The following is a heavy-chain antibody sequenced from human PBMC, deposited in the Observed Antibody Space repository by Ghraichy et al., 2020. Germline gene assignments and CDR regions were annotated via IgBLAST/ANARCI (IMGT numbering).Heavy chain of an antibody. V-gene: IGHV3-23*01. J-gene: IGHJ4*02. CDR3: AKDSLHRGYSGSYNSSPRYFDY. CDR1: GFTFSSYA. Sequence: GALRLSCAASGFTFSSYAMSWGRQAPGKGLEWVSAISGSGGSTYYADSVKGRFTISSDNSKNTLYLQMNSLRAEDTDVYYCAKDSLHRGYSGSYNSSPRYFDYWGQGTLVTVSS. D-gene: IGHD1-26*01. CDR2: ISGSGGST.